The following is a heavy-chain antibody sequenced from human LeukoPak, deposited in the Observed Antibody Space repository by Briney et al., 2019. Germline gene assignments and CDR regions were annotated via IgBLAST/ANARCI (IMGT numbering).Heavy chain of an antibody. Sequence: SQTLSLTCAVSGDSLSSNSAEWNWIRQSSSRGLEWLGSTYYRSTWSYNYAVSLKGRLIIKPDTSKNQFSLHLSSVTPEDTAVYFCVREGTTYYLDEWGQGTLVIVSS. D-gene: IGHD1-1*01. J-gene: IGHJ4*02. CDR3: VREGTTYYLDE. CDR2: TYYRSTWSY. V-gene: IGHV6-1*01. CDR1: GDSLSSNSAE.